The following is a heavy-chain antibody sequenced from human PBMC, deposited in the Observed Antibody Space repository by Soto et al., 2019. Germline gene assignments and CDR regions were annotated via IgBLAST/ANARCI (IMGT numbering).Heavy chain of an antibody. CDR3: AMWRGIIAAASTDYFDY. V-gene: IGHV1-69*01. J-gene: IGHJ4*02. CDR1: GGTFSSYA. D-gene: IGHD6-13*01. Sequence: QVQLVQSGAEVKKPGSSVKVSCKASGGTFSSYAISWVRQAPGQGLEWMGGIIPIFGTANYAQKFQGRVTITADESTTTAYMELSSLRSEDTAVYYCAMWRGIIAAASTDYFDYWGQGTLVTVSS. CDR2: IIPIFGTA.